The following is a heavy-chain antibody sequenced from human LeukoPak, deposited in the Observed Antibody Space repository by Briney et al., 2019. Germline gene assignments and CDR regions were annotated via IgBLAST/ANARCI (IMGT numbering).Heavy chain of an antibody. CDR1: GFTFSSYS. V-gene: IGHV3-21*01. D-gene: IGHD5-18*01. Sequence: GGSLRLSCAASGFTFSSYSMNWVRQAPGKGLEWVSSISSSSYIYYADSVKGRFTISRDNAKNSLYLQMNSLRAEDTAVYYCARDLRGYSYGYDYWGQGTLVTVSS. CDR2: ISSSSYI. J-gene: IGHJ4*02. CDR3: ARDLRGYSYGYDY.